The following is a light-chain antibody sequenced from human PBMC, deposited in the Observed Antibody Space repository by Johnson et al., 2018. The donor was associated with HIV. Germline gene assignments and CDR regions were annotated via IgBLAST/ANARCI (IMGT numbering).Light chain of an antibody. CDR3: GTWDSSLSAGGV. V-gene: IGLV1-51*02. CDR1: SSNIGNNY. J-gene: IGLJ1*01. Sequence: VLTQPPSVSAAPGQKVTISCSGSSSNIGNNYVSWYQQLPGTAPKLLIYENTKRPSGIPDRFSGSKSGTSATLGITGLQTGDEADYYCGTWDSSLSAGGVFGTGTKVTVL. CDR2: ENT.